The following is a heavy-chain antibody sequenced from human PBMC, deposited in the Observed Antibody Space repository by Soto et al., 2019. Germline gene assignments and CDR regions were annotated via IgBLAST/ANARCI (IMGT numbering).Heavy chain of an antibody. Sequence: GASVKVSCKASGYTFTSHYMHWVRDAAGQGLEWMGIINPSGGSTSYAQKFQGRVTMTRDTSTSTVYMELSSLRSEDTAVYYCARDGGKKEMATMDLGYWGQGTQVTVSS. J-gene: IGHJ4*02. CDR1: GYTFTSHY. CDR3: ARDGGKKEMATMDLGY. V-gene: IGHV1-46*01. D-gene: IGHD5-12*01. CDR2: INPSGGST.